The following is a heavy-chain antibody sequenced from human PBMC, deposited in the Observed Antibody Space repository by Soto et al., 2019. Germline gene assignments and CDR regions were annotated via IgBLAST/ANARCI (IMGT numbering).Heavy chain of an antibody. J-gene: IGHJ4*02. CDR1: GFSFSRYA. CDR3: ARSRSGAVADSFDF. D-gene: IGHD3-10*01. Sequence: QPGGSLRLSCAAPGFSFSRYAIHWVRQAPGKGLEWVAVISKDGSHKYYLDSVKGRFTISRDNSKNILYLQMNSLRDEDTAVYYCARSRSGAVADSFDFWGQGTLVTVSS. V-gene: IGHV3-30*04. CDR2: ISKDGSHK.